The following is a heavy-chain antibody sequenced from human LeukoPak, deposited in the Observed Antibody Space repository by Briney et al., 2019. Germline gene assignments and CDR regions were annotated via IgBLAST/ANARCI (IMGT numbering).Heavy chain of an antibody. V-gene: IGHV3-33*01. Sequence: GGSLRLSCAASGFTFSRYDMHGVRQAPGKGLEGVAVLRYDGYSRYYADSVKDRFTISRDNSKNTLYLQMNSLRAEDTAVYYCARGSAAGTCDYWGEGTLVSVSS. D-gene: IGHD6-13*01. J-gene: IGHJ4*02. CDR2: LRYDGYSR. CDR1: GFTFSRYD. CDR3: ARGSAAGTCDY.